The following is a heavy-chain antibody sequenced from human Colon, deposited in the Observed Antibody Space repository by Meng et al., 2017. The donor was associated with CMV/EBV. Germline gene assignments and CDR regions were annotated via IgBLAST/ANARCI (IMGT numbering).Heavy chain of an antibody. J-gene: IGHJ4*02. CDR3: ARENGYFFDF. V-gene: IGHV4-30-2*01. Sequence: TCAFSGASISSGGYSWSWIRQPPGKGLEWIGYLFYSGSTYYNPALQSRVTISLDKSQNQFSLKLKSVTAADTAVYYCARENGYFFDFWGQGTLVTVSS. CDR2: LFYSGST. CDR1: GASISSGGYS.